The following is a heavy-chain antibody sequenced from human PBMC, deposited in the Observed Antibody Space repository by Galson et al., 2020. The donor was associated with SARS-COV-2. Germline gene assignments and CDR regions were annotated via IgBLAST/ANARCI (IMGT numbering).Heavy chain of an antibody. CDR2: IYYSGSA. V-gene: IGHV4-59*01. J-gene: IGHJ3*02. CDR1: GGSISSYY. CDR3: ARYGVVDYYDSSGYDTNAFDI. D-gene: IGHD3-22*01. Sequence: ENLSLTCTVSGGSISSYYWSWIRQPQGKGLEWIGYIYYSGSANYNPSLKSRVTISVDTSKNQFSLKLSSVTAADTAVYYCARYGVVDYYDSSGYDTNAFDIWGQGTMVTVSS.